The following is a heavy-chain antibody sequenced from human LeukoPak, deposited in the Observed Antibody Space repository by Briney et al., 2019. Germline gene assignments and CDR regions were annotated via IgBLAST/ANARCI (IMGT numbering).Heavy chain of an antibody. D-gene: IGHD2-2*02. V-gene: IGHV4-59*11. J-gene: IGHJ6*03. Sequence: SETLSLTCTVAGVSISSHYWSWIRHPPGNGREWSVYIYYSGSTNYTPSLKSRVTISVDTSKNQFSLKLSSVTAADTAVYYCARGVTAAIRYYYYYYMDVWGKGTTVTVSS. CDR1: GVSISSHY. CDR2: IYYSGST. CDR3: ARGVTAAIRYYYYYYMDV.